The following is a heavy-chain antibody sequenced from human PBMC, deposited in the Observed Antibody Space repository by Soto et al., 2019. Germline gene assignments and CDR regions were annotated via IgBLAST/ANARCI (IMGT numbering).Heavy chain of an antibody. V-gene: IGHV4-30-4*01. CDR1: GGSIGSGDYY. J-gene: IGHJ4*02. D-gene: IGHD3-16*01. CDR3: ARVLLEGGLDY. CDR2: IYCSGST. Sequence: QVQLQESGPGLVKPSQTLSLTCTVSGGSIGSGDYYWSWIRQPPGKGLEWIGYIYCSGSTYYNPSLTSRVTISIDTSKNQFSLKLRSVTAADTAVYYCARVLLEGGLDYWGQGTLVTVSS.